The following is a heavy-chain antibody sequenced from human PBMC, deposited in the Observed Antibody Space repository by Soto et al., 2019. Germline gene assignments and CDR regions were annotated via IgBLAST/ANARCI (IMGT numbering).Heavy chain of an antibody. V-gene: IGHV3-23*01. Sequence: EVQLLESGGGLVQPGGSLRLSCAASRFIFSTYAMSWVRQAPGKGLEWVSALSGSGGSTYYADSVKGRFTISSDNSKNTLYLQMNSLRAEDTAVYYSAKDQNYDFWSEDYYYYMDVWGRGTTVTVSS. CDR1: RFIFSTYA. D-gene: IGHD3-3*01. J-gene: IGHJ6*03. CDR3: AKDQNYDFWSEDYYYYMDV. CDR2: LSGSGGST.